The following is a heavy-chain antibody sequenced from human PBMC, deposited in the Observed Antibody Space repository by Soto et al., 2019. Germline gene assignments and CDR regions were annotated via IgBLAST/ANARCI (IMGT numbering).Heavy chain of an antibody. Sequence: QVQLVESGGGVVQPGRSLRLSCAASGFTFSSYAMHWVRQAPGKGLEWVAVISFDGSNKYYADSVKDRFTISRDNSKNTLYVQMNSLRAEDKAVYYCGRDRRFGNGYNLGFDDCGQGTLVTVSS. J-gene: IGHJ4*02. D-gene: IGHD5-12*01. CDR3: GRDRRFGNGYNLGFDD. CDR1: GFTFSSYA. V-gene: IGHV3-30-3*01. CDR2: ISFDGSNK.